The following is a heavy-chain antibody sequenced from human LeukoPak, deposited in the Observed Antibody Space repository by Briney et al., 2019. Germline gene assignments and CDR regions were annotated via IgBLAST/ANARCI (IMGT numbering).Heavy chain of an antibody. CDR2: ISAYNGNT. J-gene: IGHJ4*02. CDR3: ARDPWVVVVMTATLGYFDD. Sequence: ASVKVSCKASGYTFTSYGISWVRQAPGQGREGMGWISAYNGNTNYAQNLQGRVTMTTDTSKSTAYMELRSLRSDDLAVYYCARDPWVVVVMTATLGYFDDWGQGTPVPVPS. CDR1: GYTFTSYG. V-gene: IGHV1-18*03. D-gene: IGHD2-15*01.